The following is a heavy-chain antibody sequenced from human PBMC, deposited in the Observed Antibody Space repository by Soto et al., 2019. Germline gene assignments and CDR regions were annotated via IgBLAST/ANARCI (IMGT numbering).Heavy chain of an antibody. J-gene: IGHJ6*02. V-gene: IGHV3-53*04. Sequence: GGSLRLSCAASGFTVSSNYMSWVRQAPGKGLEWVSVIYSGGSTYYADSVKGRFTISRHNSKNTLYLQMNSLRAEDTAVYYCAREAGVHSYGYYYYGMDVWGQGTTVTVSS. CDR2: IYSGGST. D-gene: IGHD5-18*01. CDR3: AREAGVHSYGYYYYGMDV. CDR1: GFTVSSNY.